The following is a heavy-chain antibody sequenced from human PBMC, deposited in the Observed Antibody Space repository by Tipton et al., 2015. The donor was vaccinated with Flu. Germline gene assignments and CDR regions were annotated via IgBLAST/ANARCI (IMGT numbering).Heavy chain of an antibody. Sequence: TLSLTCAVSGYSIRSDYYWGWIRQPPGKGLEWIGNIFHSGNMYHNPSLKSRVTFSVDTSKNQFSLKLSSVTAADTAVYYCARRDHSNYVSQPKNWFDLWGQGILVTVSA. CDR3: ARRDHSNYVSQPKNWFDL. J-gene: IGHJ5*02. CDR1: GYSIRSDYY. V-gene: IGHV4-38-2*01. D-gene: IGHD4-11*01. CDR2: IFHSGNM.